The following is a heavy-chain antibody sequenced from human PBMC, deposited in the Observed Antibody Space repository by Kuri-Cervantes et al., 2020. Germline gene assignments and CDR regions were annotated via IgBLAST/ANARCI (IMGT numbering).Heavy chain of an antibody. CDR2: ISSSSSYI. CDR1: GFTFSSYS. D-gene: IGHD4-23*01. Sequence: GESLKISCAASGFTFSSYSMNWVRQAPGKGLEWVSSISSSSSYIYYADSVKGRFTISRDNAKSSLYLQMNSLRAEDTAVFYCAREYGGNHRYFDLWGRGTLVTVSS. CDR3: AREYGGNHRYFDL. V-gene: IGHV3-21*01. J-gene: IGHJ2*01.